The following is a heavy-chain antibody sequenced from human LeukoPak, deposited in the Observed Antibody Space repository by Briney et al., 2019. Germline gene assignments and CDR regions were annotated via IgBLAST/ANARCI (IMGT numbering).Heavy chain of an antibody. Sequence: HPGGSLRLSCTASGFTFSRYAMHWVRQPPGKGLEYVSAISSPGDSTYYADSVKGRFTISRDNSKNTLYLQMSSPRPEDTAVYYCVKGGAYIYGSSFEYWGQGTLVTVSS. CDR1: GFTFSRYA. D-gene: IGHD5-18*01. CDR3: VKGGAYIYGSSFEY. J-gene: IGHJ4*02. CDR2: ISSPGDST. V-gene: IGHV3-64D*06.